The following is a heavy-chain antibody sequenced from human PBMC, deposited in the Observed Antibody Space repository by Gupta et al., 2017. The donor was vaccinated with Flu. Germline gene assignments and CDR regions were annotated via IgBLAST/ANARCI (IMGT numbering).Heavy chain of an antibody. D-gene: IGHD3-9*01. CDR1: SGYF. CDR2: SNHSGRT. Sequence: SGYFWRWIRQPPGKGLEWSGESNHSGRTNYNPSLKGRVTISIDTAKNQFSLKLSLLTAADTAVYYCARVTVVRYGSNWFDPWGQGTLVTVS. CDR3: ARVTVVRYGSNWFDP. V-gene: IGHV4-34*01. J-gene: IGHJ5*02.